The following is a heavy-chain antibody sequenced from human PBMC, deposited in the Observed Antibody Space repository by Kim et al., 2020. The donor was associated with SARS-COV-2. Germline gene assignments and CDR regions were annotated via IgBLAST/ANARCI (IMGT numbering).Heavy chain of an antibody. J-gene: IGHJ4*02. V-gene: IGHV3-9*01. CDR3: TKDIEYNWNYVLDS. D-gene: IGHD1-7*01. Sequence: YAYSVKGRFTIYRDNAKSSLCLQMNSLGAEDTAFYYCTKDIEYNWNYVLDSWGQGSLVTVSS.